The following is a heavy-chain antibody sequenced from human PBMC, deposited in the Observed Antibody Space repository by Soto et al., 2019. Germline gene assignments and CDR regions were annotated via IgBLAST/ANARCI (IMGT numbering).Heavy chain of an antibody. CDR3: AREGMYHYETSDYYPSTYGLDV. CDR2: IFPNSGGT. D-gene: IGHD3-22*01. J-gene: IGHJ6*02. V-gene: IGHV1-2*02. CDR1: GYSFTGYY. Sequence: QVQLLQSGAEVMKPGASVKVSCKASGYSFTGYYIHWVRQAPGQGLEWMGWIFPNSGGTRFAQKFQGRVNMTRDTSISTVYMELRTLRSDDTAVYYCAREGMYHYETSDYYPSTYGLDVWGQGTAVTVSS.